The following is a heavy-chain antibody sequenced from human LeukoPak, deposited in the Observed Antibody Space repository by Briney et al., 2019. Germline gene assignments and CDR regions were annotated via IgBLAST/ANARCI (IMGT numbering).Heavy chain of an antibody. D-gene: IGHD3-22*01. CDR1: GFTFSDYY. J-gene: IGHJ4*02. V-gene: IGHV3-11*01. Sequence: RAGGSLRLSCAASGFTFSDYYMSWIRQAPGKGLEWVSYISSSGSTIYYADSVKGRFTISRDNAKNSLYLQMNSLRAEDTAVYYCAKETYYYDSSGYYYVSGYFDYWGQGTLVTVSS. CDR2: ISSSGSTI. CDR3: AKETYYYDSSGYYYVSGYFDY.